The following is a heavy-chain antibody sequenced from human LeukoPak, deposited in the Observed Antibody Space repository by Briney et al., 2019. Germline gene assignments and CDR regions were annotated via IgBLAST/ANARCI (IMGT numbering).Heavy chain of an antibody. CDR2: IYYSGST. CDR1: GGSISSGDYY. Sequence: SETLSLTCTVSGGSISSGDYYWSRIRQPPGKGLEWIGYIYYSGSTYYNPSLKSRVTISVDTSKNQFTLKLSSVTAADTAVYYCARDYVATMDVWGKGTTVTVSS. V-gene: IGHV4-30-4*08. J-gene: IGHJ6*03. D-gene: IGHD3-16*01. CDR3: ARDYVATMDV.